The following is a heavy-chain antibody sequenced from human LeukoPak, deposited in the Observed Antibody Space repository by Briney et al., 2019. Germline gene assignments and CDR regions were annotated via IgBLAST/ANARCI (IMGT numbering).Heavy chain of an antibody. J-gene: IGHJ3*02. Sequence: GASLRLSCAASGFTFSSYAMSWVRQAPGKGLEWVSAISGSGGSTYYADPVKGRFTISRDNSKNTLYLQMNSLRAEDTAVYYCAKGPATHDAFDIWGQGTMVTVSS. CDR3: AKGPATHDAFDI. D-gene: IGHD1-26*01. V-gene: IGHV3-23*01. CDR2: ISGSGGST. CDR1: GFTFSSYA.